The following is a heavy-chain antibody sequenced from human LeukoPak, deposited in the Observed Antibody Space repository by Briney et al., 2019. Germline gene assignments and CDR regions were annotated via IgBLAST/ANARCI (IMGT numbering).Heavy chain of an antibody. D-gene: IGHD2-8*01. CDR2: TNAGNGNT. CDR3: ARVYCTNGVCYTSDNYFDY. CDR1: GYTFTSYA. Sequence: ASVKVSCKASGYTFTSYAMHWVRQAPGQRLGGMGWTNAGNGNTKYSQKFQGRVTITRDTSASTAYMELSSLRSEDTAVYYCARVYCTNGVCYTSDNYFDYWGQGTLVTVSS. J-gene: IGHJ4*02. V-gene: IGHV1-3*01.